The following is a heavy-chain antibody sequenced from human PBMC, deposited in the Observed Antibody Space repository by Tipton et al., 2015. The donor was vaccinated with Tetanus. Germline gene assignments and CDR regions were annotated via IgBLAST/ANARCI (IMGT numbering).Heavy chain of an antibody. CDR2: IDPNSGGT. CDR1: GYTFTGYY. D-gene: IGHD3-22*01. J-gene: IGHJ6*02. V-gene: IGHV1-2*02. Sequence: QLVQSGAEMKKPGASVKVSCKASGYTFTGYYIYWVRQAPGQGLEWMGWIDPNSGGTVYAQKFQGRVTMTRDTSISTVYMELRSLRFDDPAVYYCARDRGDYIYYGMDVWGPGTTVTVS. CDR3: ARDRGDYIYYGMDV.